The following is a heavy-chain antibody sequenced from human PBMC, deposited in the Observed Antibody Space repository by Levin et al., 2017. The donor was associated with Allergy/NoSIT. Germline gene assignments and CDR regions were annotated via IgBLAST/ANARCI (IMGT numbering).Heavy chain of an antibody. Sequence: ASETLSLTCAVSGYSISSGYYWGWIRQPPGRGLEWIGGVYHRGNTYYNASFGSRLTISVDTSKNHFSLKLGSVNAADTAVYYCARVQLWSDYAIDYWGQGTLVTVSS. V-gene: IGHV4-38-2*01. D-gene: IGHD3-3*01. CDR2: VYHRGNT. CDR1: GYSISSGYY. CDR3: ARVQLWSDYAIDY. J-gene: IGHJ4*02.